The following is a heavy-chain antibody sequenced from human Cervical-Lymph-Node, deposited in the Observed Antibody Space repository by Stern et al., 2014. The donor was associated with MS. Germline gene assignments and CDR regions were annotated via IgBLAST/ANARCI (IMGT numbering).Heavy chain of an antibody. CDR3: ARHGDTSFVY. CDR2: IYYIGTT. V-gene: IGHV4-59*08. J-gene: IGHJ4*02. Sequence: QVQLQESGPGLVQPSETLSLTCTASGGPISNYYWSWIRQPPGKGLEWIGYIYYIGTTNYNPSLKSRVTISVDTSKNQFSLRLSSVSVADTAVYYCARHGDTSFVYWGQGTLVTISS. D-gene: IGHD2-21*02. CDR1: GGPISNYY.